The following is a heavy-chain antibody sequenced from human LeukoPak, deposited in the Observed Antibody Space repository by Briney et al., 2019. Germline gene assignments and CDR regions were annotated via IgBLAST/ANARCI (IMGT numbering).Heavy chain of an antibody. CDR1: GFTVNNNY. D-gene: IGHD3-22*01. Sequence: GGSLRLSCAASGFTVNNNYMTWVRQAPGKGLEWVSVIYSSGSRNYADSVKGRFIISRDNSKNTLYLQMNSLRAEDTAVYYCARFGDSSGYYYFYWYFDLWGRGTLVTVSS. V-gene: IGHV3-53*01. CDR3: ARFGDSSGYYYFYWYFDL. J-gene: IGHJ2*01. CDR2: IYSSGSR.